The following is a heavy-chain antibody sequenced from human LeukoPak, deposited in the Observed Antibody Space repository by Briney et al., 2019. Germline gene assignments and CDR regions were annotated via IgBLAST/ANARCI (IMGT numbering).Heavy chain of an antibody. CDR3: ARAKLWFGEHKGWFDP. D-gene: IGHD3-10*01. CDR1: GGSIRSSYYY. CDR2: IYYSGST. Sequence: SETLSLTCTVSGGSIRSSYYYWSWIRQPPGKGLEWIGYIYYSGSTNYNPSLKSRVTISVDTSKNQFSLKLSSVTAADTAVYYCARAKLWFGEHKGWFDPWGQGTLVTVSS. V-gene: IGHV4-61*01. J-gene: IGHJ5*02.